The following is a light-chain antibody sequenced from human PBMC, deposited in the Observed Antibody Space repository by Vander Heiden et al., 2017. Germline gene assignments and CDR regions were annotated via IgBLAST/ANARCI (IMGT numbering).Light chain of an antibody. J-gene: IGKJ5*01. CDR3: QQSDSTPIT. CDR2: AAS. V-gene: IGKV1-39*01. Sequence: DIQMTQSPSSLSASVGDRVTITCRASQSISSSLNWYQQKPGKAPKLLIYAASSLKRGVPSRFSGSGSGTDFNLTISRLQPEDFAIYYCQQSDSTPITFGQGTQVEIK. CDR1: QSISSS.